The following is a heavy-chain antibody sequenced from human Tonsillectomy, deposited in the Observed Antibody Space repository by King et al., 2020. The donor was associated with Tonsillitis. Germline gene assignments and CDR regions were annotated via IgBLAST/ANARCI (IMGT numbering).Heavy chain of an antibody. Sequence: VQLQESGPGLVKPSQTLSLTCAVSGGSISSGGYSWSWIRQPPGKGLEWIGYIYYSGSTYYNPSLKSRVTISVDTSKNKFSLKLSSVTAADTAVYYCARVTSEDSSGYYDAFDIWGQGTMVTVSS. CDR2: IYYSGST. V-gene: IGHV4-30-4*07. D-gene: IGHD3-22*01. CDR3: ARVTSEDSSGYYDAFDI. J-gene: IGHJ3*02. CDR1: GGSISSGGYS.